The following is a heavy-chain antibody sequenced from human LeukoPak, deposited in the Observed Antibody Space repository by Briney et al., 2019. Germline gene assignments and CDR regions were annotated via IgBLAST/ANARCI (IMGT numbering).Heavy chain of an antibody. J-gene: IGHJ4*02. CDR2: IYYSEST. CDR3: AREPESGSYNDY. Sequence: PSETLSLTCTVSGGSISSYYWSWIRQPPGKGLEWIGYIYYSESTNYNPSLKSRVTISVDTSKNQFSLKLSSVTAADTAVYYCAREPESGSYNDYWGQGTLVTVSS. CDR1: GGSISSYY. D-gene: IGHD3-10*01. V-gene: IGHV4-59*01.